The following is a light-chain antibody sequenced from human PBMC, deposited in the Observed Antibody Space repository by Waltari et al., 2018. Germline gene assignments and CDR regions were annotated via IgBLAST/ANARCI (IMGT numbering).Light chain of an antibody. J-gene: IGLJ3*02. CDR2: HTS. CDR1: AGAVTSNSF. V-gene: IGLV7-43*01. Sequence: QTVVTQEPSLTVSPGGTVTLTCASSAGAVTSNSFPNWFQQTPGQPPRSRIYHTSNKHPATPSRCSGSLFGGKAALTRSGVQPEDEADSYCLLYHNGALVFGGGTKLTVL. CDR3: LLYHNGALV.